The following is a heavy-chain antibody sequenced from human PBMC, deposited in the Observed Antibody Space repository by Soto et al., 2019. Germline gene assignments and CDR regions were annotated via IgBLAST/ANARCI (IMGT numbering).Heavy chain of an antibody. D-gene: IGHD6-19*01. CDR3: ATDPDSSGYYGLDV. J-gene: IGHJ6*02. V-gene: IGHV3-11*01. CDR2: ISSSSTI. Sequence: QVQLVESGGGLVKPGGSLRLSCAASGFTFSDYYMSWVRQAPGKGLECVSYISSSSTIHYADSVKGRFTISRDNAKNSLYLQMNSLRAEDTAVYYCATDPDSSGYYGLDVWGQGTTVTVSS. CDR1: GFTFSDYY.